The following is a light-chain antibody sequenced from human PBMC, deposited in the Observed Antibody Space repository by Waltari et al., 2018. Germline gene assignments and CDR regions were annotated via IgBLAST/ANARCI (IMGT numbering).Light chain of an antibody. J-gene: IGKJ1*01. V-gene: IGKV3-20*01. Sequence: EIVLTQSPGTLSLSPGARATLSCRASQSISSSYLAWYQQKPGQAPRLLIYGASSRATGIPDRFSGSGSGTDFTLTISRLEPEDFAVYYCQQYGRTFGQGTKVEFK. CDR2: GAS. CDR1: QSISSSY. CDR3: QQYGRT.